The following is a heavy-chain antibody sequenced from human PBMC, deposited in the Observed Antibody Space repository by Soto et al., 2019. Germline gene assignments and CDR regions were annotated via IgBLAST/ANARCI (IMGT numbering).Heavy chain of an antibody. D-gene: IGHD3-16*01. CDR3: AMVDNYVTPTPQDV. J-gene: IGHJ6*02. CDR1: GYIFVNYG. Sequence: QVQLVQSGDQVRKPGSSVKVSCKASGYIFVNYGIAWVRQAPGQGLERMGWISPYSGNTHSASKVQGRLTMTTDTSTSTAYMDPGSLTSDDTAVYYCAMVDNYVTPTPQDVWGQGATFTVSS. V-gene: IGHV1-18*01. CDR2: ISPYSGNT.